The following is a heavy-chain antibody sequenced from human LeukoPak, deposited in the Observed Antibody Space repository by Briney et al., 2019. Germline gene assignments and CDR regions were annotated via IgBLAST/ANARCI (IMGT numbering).Heavy chain of an antibody. V-gene: IGHV1-18*01. J-gene: IGHJ4*02. Sequence: GASVKVSCKASGYTFTSYGISWVRQAPGQGLEWMGWSSAYNGNTNYAQKLQGRVTMTTDTSTSTAYMELRSLRSDDTAVYYCARGGNSGWRTPNDVYWGQGTLVTVSS. CDR2: SSAYNGNT. D-gene: IGHD6-19*01. CDR1: GYTFTSYG. CDR3: ARGGNSGWRTPNDVY.